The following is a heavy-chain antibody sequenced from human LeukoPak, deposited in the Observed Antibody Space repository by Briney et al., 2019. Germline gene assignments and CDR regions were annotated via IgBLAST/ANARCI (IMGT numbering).Heavy chain of an antibody. CDR2: IFPSGGEI. V-gene: IGHV3-23*01. CDR3: ATYRQVLLPFES. D-gene: IGHD2-8*02. J-gene: IGHJ4*02. CDR1: GFTFSTFA. Sequence: GGSLRLSCAPSGFTFSTFAMIWVRQPPGKGLEWVPSIFPSGGEIHYADSVRGRFTISRDNSKSTLSLQMNSLRAEDTAIYYCATYRQVLLPFESWGQGTLVTVSS.